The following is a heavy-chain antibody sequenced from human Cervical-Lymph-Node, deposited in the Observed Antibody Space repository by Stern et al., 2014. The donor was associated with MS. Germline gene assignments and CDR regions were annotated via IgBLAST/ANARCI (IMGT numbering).Heavy chain of an antibody. CDR2: IIPIFNTA. Sequence: QVQLVQSGAEVKKPGSSVKVSCKASGGTFSSYAISWVRQAPGQGLEWMGQIIPIFNTANYAQKFQGRVTMTADGSTSTVYMELSSLRSEDTAVYYCAREGTETAVAAFDLWGQGTLVTVSS. CDR3: AREGTETAVAAFDL. J-gene: IGHJ4*02. CDR1: GGTFSSYA. V-gene: IGHV1-69*01. D-gene: IGHD6-19*01.